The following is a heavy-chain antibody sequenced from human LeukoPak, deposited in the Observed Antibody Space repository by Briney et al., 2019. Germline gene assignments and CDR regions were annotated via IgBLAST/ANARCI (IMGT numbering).Heavy chain of an antibody. CDR1: GFTFSSYG. V-gene: IGHV3-30*03. CDR3: ARDAQSGFWSGFTGPYYYYYMDV. Sequence: GSLRLSCAASGFTFSSYGMHWVRQAPGKGLEWVAVISYDGSNKYYADSVKGRFTISRDNSKNTLYLQMNSLRAEDTAVYYCARDAQSGFWSGFTGPYYYYYMDVWGKGTTVTVSS. CDR2: ISYDGSNK. J-gene: IGHJ6*03. D-gene: IGHD3-3*01.